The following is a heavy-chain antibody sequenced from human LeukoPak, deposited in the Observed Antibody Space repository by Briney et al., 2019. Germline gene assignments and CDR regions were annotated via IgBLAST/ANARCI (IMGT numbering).Heavy chain of an antibody. D-gene: IGHD2-15*01. Sequence: ASVKVSCKASGYTFSKYGISWVRQAPGQGLEWMGWISGYNAYTHYAQKLQGRVTMTTDTSTSTAYMELRSLRSDDTAVYYCARGYCSGGSCSEFDYWGQGTLVTVSS. CDR1: GYTFSKYG. CDR2: ISGYNAYT. CDR3: ARGYCSGGSCSEFDY. J-gene: IGHJ4*02. V-gene: IGHV1-18*01.